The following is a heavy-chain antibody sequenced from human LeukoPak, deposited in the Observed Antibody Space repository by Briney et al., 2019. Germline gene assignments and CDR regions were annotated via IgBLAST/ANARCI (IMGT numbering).Heavy chain of an antibody. Sequence: GGSLRLSCAASGFTFSSYSMNWVRQAPGKGLEWVSGISWNSGSIGYADSVKGRFTISRDNAKNSLYLQMNSLRAEDTALYYCAKDMSAGTAMVAFDYYYYGMDVWGQGTTVTVSS. CDR3: AKDMSAGTAMVAFDYYYYGMDV. D-gene: IGHD5-18*01. CDR2: ISWNSGSI. J-gene: IGHJ6*02. V-gene: IGHV3-9*01. CDR1: GFTFSSYS.